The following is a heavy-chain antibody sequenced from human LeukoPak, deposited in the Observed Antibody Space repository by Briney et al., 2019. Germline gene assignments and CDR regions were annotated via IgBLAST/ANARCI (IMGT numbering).Heavy chain of an antibody. Sequence: PGGSLRLSCTTSGFISSSYAISWVRLAPGKGLEWVSIISASGGSTYYADSVKGRFTISRDNSKNTVYLQMNSLRAEDTAVYYCARQPAGYSYGAGAFDIWGQGTMVTVSS. CDR1: GFISSSYA. CDR2: ISASGGST. D-gene: IGHD5-18*01. V-gene: IGHV3-23*01. J-gene: IGHJ3*02. CDR3: ARQPAGYSYGAGAFDI.